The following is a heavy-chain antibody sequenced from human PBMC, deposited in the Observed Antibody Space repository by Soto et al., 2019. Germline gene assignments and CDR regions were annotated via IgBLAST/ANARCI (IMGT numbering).Heavy chain of an antibody. CDR3: ARGWDERDNYYYYGMDV. CDR1: GGSISSYY. CDR2: IYYSGST. J-gene: IGHJ6*02. Sequence: SETLSLTCTVSGGSISSYYWSWIRQPPGKGLEWIGYIYYSGSTNYNPSLKSRVTISVDTSKNQFSLKLSSVTAADTAVYYCARGWDERDNYYYYGMDVGGQGTTVTVSS. V-gene: IGHV4-59*01. D-gene: IGHD1-26*01.